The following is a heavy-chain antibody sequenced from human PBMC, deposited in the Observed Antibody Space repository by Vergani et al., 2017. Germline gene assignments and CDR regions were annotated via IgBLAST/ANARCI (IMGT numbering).Heavy chain of an antibody. Sequence: QLQLQESGSGLVKPSQTLSLTCAVSGGSISSGGYSWSWIRQPPGKGLEWIGYIYNSGSTYYNPSLKSRVTISVDRSKHQFSLKLSSVTAADTAVYYCARRYGSGGSCYSVSFDYWGQGTLVTVSS. J-gene: IGHJ4*02. CDR1: GGSISSGGYS. CDR3: ARRYGSGGSCYSVSFDY. CDR2: IYNSGST. D-gene: IGHD2-15*01. V-gene: IGHV4-30-2*01.